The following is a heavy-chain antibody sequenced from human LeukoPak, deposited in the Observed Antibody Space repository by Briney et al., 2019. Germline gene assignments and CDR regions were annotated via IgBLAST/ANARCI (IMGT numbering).Heavy chain of an antibody. CDR2: INSGSSTM. J-gene: IGHJ6*02. CDR1: GFTFISYS. V-gene: IGHV3-48*02. D-gene: IGHD3-10*01. Sequence: GGSLRLSCAASGFTFISYSMTWVRQAPGKGLEWVSYINSGSSTMYYADSVKGRFTISRDNGKTSLYLQMNSLRDEDTAVYYCAGVIAVVRGGGLSYYYAMDVWGQGTTVTVSS. CDR3: AGVIAVVRGGGLSYYYAMDV.